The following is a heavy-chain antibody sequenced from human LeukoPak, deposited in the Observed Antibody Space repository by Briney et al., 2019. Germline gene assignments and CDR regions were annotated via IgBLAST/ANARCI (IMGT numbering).Heavy chain of an antibody. CDR3: ARHGAQVAGARRAFDI. V-gene: IGHV5-51*01. CDR2: IYPGDSDT. Sequence: GESLKISCKGSGYSFTSYWIGWVRQMPGKGLEWMGIIYPGDSDTRYSPSFQGQVTISADKSISTGYLQRSSLKASDTAMYYCARHGAQVAGARRAFDIWGQGTMVTVSS. D-gene: IGHD6-19*01. J-gene: IGHJ3*02. CDR1: GYSFTSYW.